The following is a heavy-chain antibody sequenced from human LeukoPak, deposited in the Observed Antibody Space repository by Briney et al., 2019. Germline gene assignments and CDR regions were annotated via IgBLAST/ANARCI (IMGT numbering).Heavy chain of an antibody. CDR3: ARGGAARLHFQN. Sequence: SETLSLTCTVSGGSVSSGSYYWNRIRQPPGKGLEWIGYIYHSGSTNYNPSLQSRVTISVDTSKNQFSLNLNSVTAADTAVYYCARGGAARLHFQNWGQGTLVTVSS. CDR1: GGSVSSGSYY. V-gene: IGHV4-61*01. D-gene: IGHD6-6*01. CDR2: IYHSGST. J-gene: IGHJ1*01.